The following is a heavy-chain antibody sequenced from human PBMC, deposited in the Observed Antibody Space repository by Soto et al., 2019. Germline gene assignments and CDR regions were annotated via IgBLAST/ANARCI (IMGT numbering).Heavy chain of an antibody. V-gene: IGHV3-33*01. Sequence: GGSLRLSCAASGFTFSSYGMHWVRQAPGKGLEWVAVIWYDGSNKYYADSVKGRFTISRGNSKNTLYLQMNSLRAEDTAVYYCARDPLGYCSSTSCFSYYYYGMDVWGQGTTVTVSS. CDR2: IWYDGSNK. CDR3: ARDPLGYCSSTSCFSYYYYGMDV. D-gene: IGHD2-2*01. J-gene: IGHJ6*02. CDR1: GFTFSSYG.